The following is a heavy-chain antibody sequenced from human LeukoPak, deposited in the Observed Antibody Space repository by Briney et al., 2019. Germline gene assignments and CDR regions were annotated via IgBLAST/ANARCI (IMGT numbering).Heavy chain of an antibody. Sequence: GSLRLSCAASGFTFSANAMSWIRQPPGKGLEWIGSIYYSGSTYYNPSLKSRVTISLDTSKNQFSLRLSSVTAADTAVYYCARGIQLWSPFDYWGQGTLVTVSS. CDR1: GFTFSANA. D-gene: IGHD5-18*01. CDR2: IYYSGST. CDR3: ARGIQLWSPFDY. J-gene: IGHJ4*02. V-gene: IGHV4-38-2*01.